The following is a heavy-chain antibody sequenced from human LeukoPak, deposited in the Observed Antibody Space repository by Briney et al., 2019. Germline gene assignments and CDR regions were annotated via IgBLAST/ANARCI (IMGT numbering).Heavy chain of an antibody. CDR1: GYTFTGYY. D-gene: IGHD6-19*01. CDR3: ARGHYSTGWNLFDN. Sequence: ASVKASCKASGYTFTGYYMHWVRQAPGQGLEWMGWINPSSGGTNSAQKFQGRVTMTRDTSITTAYMELSSLTSDDTAIYYCARGHYSTGWNLFDNWGQGTLVTVSS. V-gene: IGHV1-2*02. CDR2: INPSSGGT. J-gene: IGHJ4*02.